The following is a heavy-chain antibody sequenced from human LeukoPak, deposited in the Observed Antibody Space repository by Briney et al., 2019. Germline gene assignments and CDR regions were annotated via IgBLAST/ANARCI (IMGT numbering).Heavy chain of an antibody. CDR1: GFSVSTNY. V-gene: IGHV3-53*01. D-gene: IGHD6-19*01. CDR2: IYDGGNT. J-gene: IGHJ4*02. Sequence: PGGSLRLSCAASGFSVSTNYMSWVRQAPGKGLEWVGMIYDGGNTAYTGSVKGRFTISIDNSKNTLYLQMNSLRADDTAVYFCATVGPGWYAVDSWGQGTLVTVSS. CDR3: ATVGPGWYAVDS.